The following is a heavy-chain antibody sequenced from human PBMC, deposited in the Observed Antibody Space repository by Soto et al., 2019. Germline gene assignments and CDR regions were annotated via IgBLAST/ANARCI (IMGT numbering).Heavy chain of an antibody. J-gene: IGHJ4*02. CDR1: GGSISSGNYY. CDR3: ATMGTPVTGLYYFDN. CDR2: ISYSGTT. D-gene: IGHD4-17*01. Sequence: QVQLQESGPGLLKPSQTLSLTCTVSGGSISSGNYYWSWIRQPPGKGLEWIGCISYSGTTHYSASLRSRVSISVATSKNQLSLYLSSMTAADTAVDYCATMGTPVTGLYYFDNWGQGTLVTVSS. V-gene: IGHV4-30-4*01.